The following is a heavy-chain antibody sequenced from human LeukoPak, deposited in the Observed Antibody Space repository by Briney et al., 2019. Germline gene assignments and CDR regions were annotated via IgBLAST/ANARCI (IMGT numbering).Heavy chain of an antibody. J-gene: IGHJ4*02. CDR1: GFTFSNAW. CDR2: IHRDGRT. Sequence: KPGGSLRLSCEASGFTFSNAWMGWVRQPPGQGLEWIGEIHRDGRTRYNPSLTSRVTMSMDYSKNQFSLNVRFVTAADTAIYYCGKTDIYFNPIDYWGPGSLVTVSS. CDR3: GKTDIYFNPIDY. V-gene: IGHV4-4*02. D-gene: IGHD3-9*01.